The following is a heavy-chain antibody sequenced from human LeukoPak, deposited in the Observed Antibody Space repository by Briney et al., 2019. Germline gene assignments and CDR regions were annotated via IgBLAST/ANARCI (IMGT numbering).Heavy chain of an antibody. CDR3: ARVGRLQDIVVVVTYYFDY. Sequence: SETLSLTCTVSGGSISSYYWSWIRQPPGKGLEWIGYIYYSGSTNYNPSLKSRVTISVDTSKNQFSLKLSSVTAADTAVYYCARVGRLQDIVVVVTYYFDYWGQGTLVTVSS. V-gene: IGHV4-59*01. CDR1: GGSISSYY. CDR2: IYYSGST. D-gene: IGHD2-15*01. J-gene: IGHJ4*02.